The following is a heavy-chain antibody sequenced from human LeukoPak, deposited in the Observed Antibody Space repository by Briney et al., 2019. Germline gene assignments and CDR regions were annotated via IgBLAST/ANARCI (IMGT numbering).Heavy chain of an antibody. CDR2: TSGDGGST. CDR1: GFTLDDYA. CDR3: AKDFGVYYYDSSVAFDI. D-gene: IGHD3-22*01. Sequence: GGSLRLSCAASGFTLDDYAMHWVRQAPGKGLEWVSLTSGDGGSTYYADSVKGRFTISRDNSKNSLYLQMNSLRTEDTALYYCAKDFGVYYYDSSVAFDIWGQGTMVTVSS. V-gene: IGHV3-43*02. J-gene: IGHJ3*02.